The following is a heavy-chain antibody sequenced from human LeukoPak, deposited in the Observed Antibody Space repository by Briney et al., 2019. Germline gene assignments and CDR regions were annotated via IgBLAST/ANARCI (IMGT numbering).Heavy chain of an antibody. D-gene: IGHD3-3*01. J-gene: IGHJ3*02. V-gene: IGHV4-4*07. CDR3: ARQSVRFLEWLSLPDAFDI. CDR1: GDSISSFY. Sequence: SETLSLTCTVTGDSISSFYWSWIRQPAGKGLEWIGRVYTSGSSNYNPSLKSRVTMSVDTSKNQFSLNLSSVTAADTAVYYCARQSVRFLEWLSLPDAFDIWGQGTMVTVSS. CDR2: VYTSGSS.